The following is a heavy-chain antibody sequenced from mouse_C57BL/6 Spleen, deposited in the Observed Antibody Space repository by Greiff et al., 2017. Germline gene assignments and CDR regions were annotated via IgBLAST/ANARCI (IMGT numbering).Heavy chain of an antibody. V-gene: IGHV14-2*01. Sequence: VQLQQSGAELVKPGASVKLSCTASGFNIKDYYMHWVKQRTEQGLGWLGRIDPEDGETKSAPKFQGKATITADTSSNTAYLQLSSLTSEYTAVYYCAYYYGSPYFDYWGQGTTLTVSS. J-gene: IGHJ2*01. CDR3: AYYYGSPYFDY. CDR2: IDPEDGET. CDR1: GFNIKDYY. D-gene: IGHD1-1*01.